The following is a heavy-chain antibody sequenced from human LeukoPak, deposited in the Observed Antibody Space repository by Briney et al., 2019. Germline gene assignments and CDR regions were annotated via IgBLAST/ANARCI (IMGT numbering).Heavy chain of an antibody. V-gene: IGHV3-9*01. J-gene: IGHJ4*02. CDR1: GFTFDDYA. D-gene: IGHD3-22*01. CDR2: ISWNSGSI. CDR3: AIGSSSGYYYKRGYFDY. Sequence: GGSLRLSCAASGFTFDDYAMHWVRQVPGKGLEWVSGISWNSGSIGYADSVKGRFTISRDNAKNSLYLQMNSLRAEDTALYYCAIGSSSGYYYKRGYFDYWGQGTLVTVSS.